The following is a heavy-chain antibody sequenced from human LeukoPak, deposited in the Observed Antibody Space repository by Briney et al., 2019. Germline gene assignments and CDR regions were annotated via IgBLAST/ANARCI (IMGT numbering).Heavy chain of an antibody. CDR2: IIPIFGTA. Sequence: SVKVSFKASGGTFSSYAISGVGQAAGQGVEWMGGIIPIFGTANYAQKFQGSVTITADESTSTAYMELSSLRSEDTAVYYCARVERYGYNLYFDYWGQGTLVTVSS. CDR1: GGTFSSYA. V-gene: IGHV1-69*13. CDR3: ARVERYGYNLYFDY. J-gene: IGHJ4*02. D-gene: IGHD5-24*01.